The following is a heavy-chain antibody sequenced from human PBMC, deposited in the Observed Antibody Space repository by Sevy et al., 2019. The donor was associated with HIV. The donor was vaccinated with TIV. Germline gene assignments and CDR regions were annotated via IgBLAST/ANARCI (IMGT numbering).Heavy chain of an antibody. D-gene: IGHD3-22*01. CDR3: VRGGRSYYDGNFDY. CDR1: GFTFSSYA. CDR2: ISSNGGST. V-gene: IGHV3-64*02. Sequence: GGSLRLSCAASGFTFSSYAMHWVRQAPGKGLEYVSAISSNGGSTYYADSVKGRFTISRDNSKNTLYLQMGSLRAEDMAVYYCVRGGRSYYDGNFDYWGQGTLVTVSS. J-gene: IGHJ4*02.